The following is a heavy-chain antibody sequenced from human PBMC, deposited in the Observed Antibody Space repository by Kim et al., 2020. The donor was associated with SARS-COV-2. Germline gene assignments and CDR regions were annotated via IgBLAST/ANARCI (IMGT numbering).Heavy chain of an antibody. J-gene: IGHJ3*02. D-gene: IGHD6-13*01. Sequence: SETLSLTCTVSGGSISSSSYYWGWIRQPPGKGLEWIGSIYYSGSTYYNPSLKSRVTISVDTSKNQFSLKLSSVTAADTAVYYCARQHEVRRWAASDAFDIWGQGTMVTVSS. V-gene: IGHV4-39*01. CDR1: GGSISSSSYY. CDR2: IYYSGST. CDR3: ARQHEVRRWAASDAFDI.